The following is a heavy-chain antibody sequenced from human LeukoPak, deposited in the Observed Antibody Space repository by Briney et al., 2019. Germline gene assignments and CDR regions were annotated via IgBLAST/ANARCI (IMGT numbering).Heavy chain of an antibody. V-gene: IGHV3-21*01. Sequence: GGSLRLSCAASGFTFSNYIMNWVHQAPGEGLEWVSSISSSSSYIYYADSVKGRFTISRDNAKNSVYLQMNSLRAEDTAVYYCVDGDYLEDYWGQGTLVTVSS. J-gene: IGHJ4*02. CDR2: ISSSSSYI. D-gene: IGHD4-17*01. CDR1: GFTFSNYI. CDR3: VDGDYLEDY.